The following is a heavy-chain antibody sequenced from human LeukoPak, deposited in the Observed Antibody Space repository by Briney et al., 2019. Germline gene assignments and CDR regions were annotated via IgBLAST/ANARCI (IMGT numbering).Heavy chain of an antibody. Sequence: GESLKISCKGSGYSFNTYWIGWVRQMPGKGLVWMGIIYPGDSDTKYSPSFQGQVTISADKSISTAYLQWSSLKASDTAMYYCARPQDFGLTGTNAFDIWGQGTMVTVSS. D-gene: IGHD1-1*01. J-gene: IGHJ3*02. CDR1: GYSFNTYW. V-gene: IGHV5-51*01. CDR3: ARPQDFGLTGTNAFDI. CDR2: IYPGDSDT.